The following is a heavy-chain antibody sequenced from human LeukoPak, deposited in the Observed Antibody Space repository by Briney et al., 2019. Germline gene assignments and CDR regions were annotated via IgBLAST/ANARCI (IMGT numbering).Heavy chain of an antibody. V-gene: IGHV1-18*01. D-gene: IGHD3-22*01. CDR3: ARDPPRYYDSSGYYYLFDY. CDR2: ISAYNGNT. CDR1: GYTFTSYG. Sequence: ASVKVSCKASGYTFTSYGISWVRQAPGQGLEWMGWISAYNGNTNYAQKLQGRVTMTTDTSTSTAYMELRSLRSEDTAVYYCARDPPRYYDSSGYYYLFDYWGQGTLVTVSS. J-gene: IGHJ4*02.